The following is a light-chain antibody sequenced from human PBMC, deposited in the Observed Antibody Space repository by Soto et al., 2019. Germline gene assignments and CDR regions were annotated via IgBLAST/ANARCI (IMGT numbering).Light chain of an antibody. CDR1: QGVSSY. CDR2: EAS. CDR3: QQRSDWPWT. J-gene: IGKJ1*01. Sequence: IVLTQSPATLSLSPGERATLSCRASQGVSSYLAWYQQKPGQAPRLLMYEASNRATGIPAGFSGGGSGTDFTLTISSLEPEDFAVYYCQQRSDWPWTFGQGTKVDIK. V-gene: IGKV3D-11*01.